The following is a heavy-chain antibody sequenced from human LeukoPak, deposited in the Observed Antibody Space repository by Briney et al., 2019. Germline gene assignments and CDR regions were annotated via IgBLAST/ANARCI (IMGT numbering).Heavy chain of an antibody. CDR3: AKDYNCGGDCHLSDS. CDR1: GFTFSSYA. CDR2: LTTGGST. J-gene: IGHJ4*02. Sequence: GGSLRLSCAAPGFTFSSYAMTWVRQAPGKGLEWVSVLTTGGSTYYADSVKGRFTISKDNSKNTLYLQMNSLRAEDTAVYYCAKDYNCGGDCHLSDSWGQGTLVTVSS. V-gene: IGHV3-23*01. D-gene: IGHD2-21*02.